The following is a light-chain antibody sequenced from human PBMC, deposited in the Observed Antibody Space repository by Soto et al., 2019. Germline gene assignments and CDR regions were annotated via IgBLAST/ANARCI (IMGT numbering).Light chain of an antibody. V-gene: IGKV1-5*03. CDR1: QSISSW. CDR2: KAS. CDR3: QQYNSHST. Sequence: DIQMTQSPSTLSASVGDRVTITCRASQSISSWLAWYQQKPGKAPKLLIYKASTLESGVPSRFSGSGSGTAFTLTISSLQPDDFATYYCQQYNSHSTFDQGTKVEIK. J-gene: IGKJ1*01.